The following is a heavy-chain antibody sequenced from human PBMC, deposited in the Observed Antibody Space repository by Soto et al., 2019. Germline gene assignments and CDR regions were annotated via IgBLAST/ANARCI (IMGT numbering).Heavy chain of an antibody. CDR3: ARGKGAVDYYDSSGYLAGRWFDP. CDR2: INHSGST. J-gene: IGHJ5*02. Sequence: SETLSLTCAVYGGSFSGYYWSWIRQPPGKGLEWIGEINHSGSTNYNPSLKSRVTISVDTSKNQFSLKLSSVTAADTAVYYCARGKGAVDYYDSSGYLAGRWFDPWGQGTLVTVSS. V-gene: IGHV4-34*01. CDR1: GGSFSGYY. D-gene: IGHD3-22*01.